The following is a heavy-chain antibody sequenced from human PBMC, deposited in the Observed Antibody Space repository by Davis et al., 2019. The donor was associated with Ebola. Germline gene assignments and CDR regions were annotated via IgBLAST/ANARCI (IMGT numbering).Heavy chain of an antibody. J-gene: IGHJ5*02. CDR2: IKQGGDER. CDR3: VRVYSGSYDP. V-gene: IGHV3-7*01. Sequence: PGGSLRPSFPAPGFTFSSYWMSWVRQAPGKGLEWLATIKQGGDERYYVDSVKGRFIISRDDAKNSLYLQMNSLRAEDTAVYYCVRVYSGSYDPWGQGTLVTVSS. D-gene: IGHD1-26*01. CDR1: GFTFSSYW.